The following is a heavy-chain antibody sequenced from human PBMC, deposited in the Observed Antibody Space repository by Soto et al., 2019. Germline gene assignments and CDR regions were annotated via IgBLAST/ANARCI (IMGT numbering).Heavy chain of an antibody. J-gene: IGHJ6*02. CDR3: ARGLFADRYYYYYGMDV. V-gene: IGHV1-69*13. CDR2: IIPIFGTA. D-gene: IGHD3-16*01. CDR1: GGTFSSYA. Sequence: GASVKVSCKASGGTFSSYAISWVRQAPGQGLEWMGGIIPIFGTANYAQKFQGRVTITADESTSTAYMELSSLRSEDTAVYYCARGLFADRYYYYYGMDVWGQGTTVTVSS.